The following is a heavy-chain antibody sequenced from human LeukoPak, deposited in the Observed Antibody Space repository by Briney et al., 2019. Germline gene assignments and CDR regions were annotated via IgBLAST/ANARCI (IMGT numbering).Heavy chain of an antibody. V-gene: IGHV1-18*01. CDR2: ISAYNGNT. Sequence: ASVKVSCKASGYTFTSYGISWVRQAPGQGLEWMGWISAYNGNTNYAQKLQGRVTMTTDTSTSTAYMELRSLRSDDTAVYYCARDYGSGSYYLTLDYWGQGTLVTVSS. CDR1: GYTFTSYG. CDR3: ARDYGSGSYYLTLDY. J-gene: IGHJ4*02. D-gene: IGHD3-10*01.